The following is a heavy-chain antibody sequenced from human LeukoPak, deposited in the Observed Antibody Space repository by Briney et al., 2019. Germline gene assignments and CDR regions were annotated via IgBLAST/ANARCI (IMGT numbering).Heavy chain of an antibody. CDR1: GYTFTGYY. D-gene: IGHD3-10*01. V-gene: IGHV1-2*02. CDR3: AIPNGSGSSYFDY. J-gene: IGHJ4*02. Sequence: ASVKVSCKASGYTFTGYYMHWVRQAPGQGLEWMGWINPNSGGTNYAQKFQGRVTMTRDTSISTAYMELSRLRSDDTAVYYCAIPNGSGSSYFDYWGQGTLVTVSS. CDR2: INPNSGGT.